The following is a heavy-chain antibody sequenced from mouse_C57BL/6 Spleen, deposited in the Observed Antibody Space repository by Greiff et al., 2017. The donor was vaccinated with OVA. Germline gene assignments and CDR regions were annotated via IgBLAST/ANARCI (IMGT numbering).Heavy chain of an antibody. V-gene: IGHV1-82*01. CDR2: IYPGDGDT. J-gene: IGHJ1*03. Sequence: VKLMESGPELVKPGASVKISCKASGYAFSSSWMNWVKQRPGKGLEWIGRIYPGDGDTNYNGKFKGKATLTADKSSSTAYMQLSSLTSEDSAVYFCARFLYFDVWGTGTTVTVSS. CDR1: GYAFSSSW. CDR3: ARFLYFDV.